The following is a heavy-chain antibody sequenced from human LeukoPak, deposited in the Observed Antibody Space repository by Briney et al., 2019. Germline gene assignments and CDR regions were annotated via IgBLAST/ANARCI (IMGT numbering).Heavy chain of an antibody. CDR2: IIPIFGTA. Sequence: SVKVSCKASGGTFSSYAISWVRQAPGQGLEWMGGIIPIFGTANYAQKFQGRVTITADKSTSTAYMELSSLRSEDTAVYYCARGARDYYYYYMDVWGKGTTVTISS. CDR1: GGTFSSYA. D-gene: IGHD1-26*01. V-gene: IGHV1-69*06. J-gene: IGHJ6*03. CDR3: ARGARDYYYYYMDV.